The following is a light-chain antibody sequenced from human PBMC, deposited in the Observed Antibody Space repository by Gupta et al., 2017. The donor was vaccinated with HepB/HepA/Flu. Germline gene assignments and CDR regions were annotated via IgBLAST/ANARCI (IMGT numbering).Light chain of an antibody. CDR2: GAS. J-gene: IGKJ3*01. V-gene: IGKV1-12*01. Sequence: TIACRASQDLSSWLAWSQQKPGKAPELLIYGASFLESGVPARFNGSGSETIFTLTISNLQPEDFATYYCQQGNTFPLTFGPGTKVEIK. CDR1: QDLSSW. CDR3: QQGNTFPLT.